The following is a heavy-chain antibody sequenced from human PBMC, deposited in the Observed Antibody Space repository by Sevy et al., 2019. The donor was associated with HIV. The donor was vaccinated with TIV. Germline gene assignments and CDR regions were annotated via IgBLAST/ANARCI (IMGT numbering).Heavy chain of an antibody. Sequence: GGPLRLSCAASGFTFSSYSKNWVRQAPGKGLEWVSSISSSSSYIYYADSVKGRFTISRDNAKNSLYLQMNSLRAEDTAVYYCARMYDSSGYYPSRAGDYYGMDVWGQGTTVTVSS. J-gene: IGHJ6*02. CDR2: ISSSSSYI. CDR3: ARMYDSSGYYPSRAGDYYGMDV. CDR1: GFTFSSYS. D-gene: IGHD3-22*01. V-gene: IGHV3-21*01.